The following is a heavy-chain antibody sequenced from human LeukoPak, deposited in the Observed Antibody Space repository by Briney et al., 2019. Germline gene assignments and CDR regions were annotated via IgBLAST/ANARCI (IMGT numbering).Heavy chain of an antibody. J-gene: IGHJ4*02. D-gene: IGHD1-1*01. CDR3: AREGWNDAEAYDY. CDR2: ISGSGGST. Sequence: PGGSLRLSCAASGFTFSSYAMSWVRQAPGKGLEWVSAISGSGGSTYYADSVKGRFTISRDNAKNSLYLQMNSLRAEDTAVYYCAREGWNDAEAYDYWGQGTLVTVSS. CDR1: GFTFSSYA. V-gene: IGHV3-23*01.